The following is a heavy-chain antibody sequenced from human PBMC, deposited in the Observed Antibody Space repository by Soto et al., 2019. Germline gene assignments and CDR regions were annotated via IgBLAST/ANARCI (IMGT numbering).Heavy chain of an antibody. J-gene: IGHJ4*02. CDR3: TREAGWQRMVPYD. Sequence: QVQLVQSGSEVKKPGASVNVSCKAFGYTFTSYGFSWVRQVPGQGLEWLGGISAFNGDTQYAQTMKGSLTVTTDTSTTTVHMQLRSLTPADTAVYYCTREAGWQRMVPYDWGQGTLVSVS. V-gene: IGHV1-18*04. CDR2: ISAFNGDT. CDR1: GYTFTSYG. D-gene: IGHD6-25*01.